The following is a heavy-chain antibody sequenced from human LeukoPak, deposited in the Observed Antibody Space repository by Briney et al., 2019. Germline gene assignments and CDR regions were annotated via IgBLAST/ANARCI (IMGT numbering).Heavy chain of an antibody. CDR1: GFSFSTFV. Sequence: SSLRLSCAASGFSFSTFVMHWVRQAPGKGLEWVAVIRPDGSHISYVNPVKGRFTISRDNSNNMLYLQMSSLRAEDTALYYCLREVDWKYAFDYWGRGTLVTVSS. CDR3: LREVDWKYAFDY. CDR2: IRPDGSHI. D-gene: IGHD1-7*01. J-gene: IGHJ4*02. V-gene: IGHV3-33*01.